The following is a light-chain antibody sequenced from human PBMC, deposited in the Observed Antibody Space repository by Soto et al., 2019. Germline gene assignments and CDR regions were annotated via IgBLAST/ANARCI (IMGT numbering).Light chain of an antibody. CDR2: GAS. V-gene: IGKV1-27*01. J-gene: IGKJ1*01. CDR3: QKYNKDSPAT. CDR1: QDISHF. Sequence: DIQLTQSPSSLSASVGDRVTFTCRASQDISHFLAWYQQRPGEVPRLLIYGASTLQSGVSSRFRGSGFGTNFTLTIASLQPEDVATYYCQKYNKDSPATFGPGTKVEIK.